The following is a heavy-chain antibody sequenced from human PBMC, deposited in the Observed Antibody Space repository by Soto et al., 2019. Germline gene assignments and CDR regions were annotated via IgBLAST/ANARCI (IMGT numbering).Heavy chain of an antibody. CDR1: GFTFDDYT. J-gene: IGHJ6*02. V-gene: IGHV3-9*01. D-gene: IGHD6-6*01. CDR3: AKDRYISSSLDYYYVYGIDV. CDR2: INWNGVAM. Sequence: EVQLVESGGGLVQPGRSLRLSCAASGFTFDDYTMHWVRQAPGTGLEWVASINWNGVAMDYADSVRGRFTISRDNARNSLILQMSSLRPEDAALYYCAKDRYISSSLDYYYVYGIDVWGQGTTVTVSS.